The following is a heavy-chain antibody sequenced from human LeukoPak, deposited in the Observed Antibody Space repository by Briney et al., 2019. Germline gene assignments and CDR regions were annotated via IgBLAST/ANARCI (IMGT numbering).Heavy chain of an antibody. D-gene: IGHD6-19*01. CDR2: ISSSSSYT. J-gene: IGHJ4*02. CDR3: ARAVAGYELDY. V-gene: IGHV3-11*05. CDR1: GFTFRDYY. Sequence: PGGSLRLSCAASGFTFRDYYMTWIRQAPGKGLEWLSYISSSSSYTNYADSVKGRFTISRDNAKSSLYLQMNSLRAEDTAVYYCARAVAGYELDYWGQGTLVTVSS.